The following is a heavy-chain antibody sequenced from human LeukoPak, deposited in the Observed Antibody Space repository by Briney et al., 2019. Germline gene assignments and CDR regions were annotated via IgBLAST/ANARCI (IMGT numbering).Heavy chain of an antibody. CDR3: ARGRDYYDSSGYIGY. Sequence: GGSLRLSCAASEFTFSSYAMHWVRQAPGKGLEWVAVISYDGSNKYYADSVKGRFTISRDNSKNTLFLQMNSLRAEDTAVYYCARGRDYYDSSGYIGYWGQGTLVTVSS. V-gene: IGHV3-30*04. CDR2: ISYDGSNK. J-gene: IGHJ4*02. D-gene: IGHD3-22*01. CDR1: EFTFSSYA.